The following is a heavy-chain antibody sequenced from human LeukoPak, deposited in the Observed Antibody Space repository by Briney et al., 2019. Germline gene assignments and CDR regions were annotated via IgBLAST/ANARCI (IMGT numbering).Heavy chain of an antibody. V-gene: IGHV3-33*01. CDR1: GFTFSSYG. Sequence: GGSLRLSCAASGFTFSSYGMHWVRQAPGKGLEWVAVIWYDGSNKYYADSVKGRFTISRDNSKNTLYLQMNSLRAEDTAVYYCARVSRWLLDSDYYYGMVVWGQGTTVTVSS. CDR2: IWYDGSNK. CDR3: ARVSRWLLDSDYYYGMVV. J-gene: IGHJ6*02. D-gene: IGHD2-21*02.